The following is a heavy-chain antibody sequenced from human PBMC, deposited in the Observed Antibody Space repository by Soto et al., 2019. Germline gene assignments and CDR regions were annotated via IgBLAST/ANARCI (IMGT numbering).Heavy chain of an antibody. D-gene: IGHD2-21*02. CDR3: ARQGYCGGDCYNWFDP. Sequence: GESLKISCKGSGYSFTSYWIGWVRQMPGKGLEWMGIIYPGDSDTRYSPSFQGQVTISADKSISTAYLQWSSLKASDTAMYYCARQGYCGGDCYNWFDPWGQGTLVTVSS. V-gene: IGHV5-51*01. CDR2: IYPGDSDT. CDR1: GYSFTSYW. J-gene: IGHJ5*02.